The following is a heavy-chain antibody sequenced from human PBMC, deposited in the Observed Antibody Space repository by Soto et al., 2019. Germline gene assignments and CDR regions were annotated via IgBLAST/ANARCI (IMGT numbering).Heavy chain of an antibody. CDR1: GFTFSNYA. J-gene: IGHJ1*01. CDR3: AKDVEELACGVSSH. D-gene: IGHD2-21*01. V-gene: IGHV3-23*01. Sequence: EVQLLESGGGLIQPGGCLRLSCAASGFTFSNYAMTWVRQAPGKGLEWVSVITGSGGTTYYADSVKGRFTISRDNSKNTLYLQMNSLRAEDTALYYCAKDVEELACGVSSHWGKGTLVNVSS. CDR2: ITGSGGTT.